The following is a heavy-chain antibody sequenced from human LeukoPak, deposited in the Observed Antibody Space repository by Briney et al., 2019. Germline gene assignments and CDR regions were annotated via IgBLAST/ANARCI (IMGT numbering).Heavy chain of an antibody. CDR3: ARVVYSSGQGEGGWFDA. V-gene: IGHV4-31*03. D-gene: IGHD6-19*01. CDR1: GGSISSGGYY. CDR2: IYYSGST. Sequence: PSETLSLTCTVSGGSISSGGYYWSWIRQHPGKGLEWIGYIYYSGSTYYNPSLKSRVTISVDTSKNQFSLKLSSVTAADTAVYYCARVVYSSGQGEGGWFDAWGQGTLVTVSS. J-gene: IGHJ5*02.